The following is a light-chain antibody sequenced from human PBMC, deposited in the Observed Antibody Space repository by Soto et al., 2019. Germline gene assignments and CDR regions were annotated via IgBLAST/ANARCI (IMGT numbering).Light chain of an antibody. CDR2: AAS. J-gene: IGKJ1*01. Sequence: INMTKSPSTLSASVGDRVTITCRASQSISRYMNWYQQKPGKAPKLLIYAASSLHSGVPSRFSGSGSETDFTLTISSLQPEDFAAYSCQQRYSTTWTFGQGTKVDI. V-gene: IGKV1-39*01. CDR1: QSISRY. CDR3: QQRYSTTWT.